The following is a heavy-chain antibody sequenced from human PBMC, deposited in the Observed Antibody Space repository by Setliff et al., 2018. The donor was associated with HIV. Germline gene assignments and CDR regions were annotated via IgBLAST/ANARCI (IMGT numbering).Heavy chain of an antibody. D-gene: IGHD4-17*01. V-gene: IGHV1-8*01. CDR2: MNPESGNT. CDR3: AGLYGDKGGGY. CDR1: GYTFTSYD. Sequence: ASVKVSCKASGYTFTSYDINWVRQATGQGLEWMGWMNPESGNTGYAQKFQGGVTMTRNTSISTAYMELSSLRSEDTAFYYCAGLYGDKGGGYWGQGTLVTVSS. J-gene: IGHJ4*02.